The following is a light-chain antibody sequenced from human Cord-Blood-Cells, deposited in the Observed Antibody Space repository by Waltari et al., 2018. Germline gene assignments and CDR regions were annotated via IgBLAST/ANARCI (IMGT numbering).Light chain of an antibody. J-gene: IGKJ2*03. CDR2: AAS. CDR3: QQSYSTPRS. V-gene: IGKV1-39*01. CDR1: QSISSY. Sequence: DIQMTQSPSSLSASVGDRVTITCRASQSISSYLNWYQQKPGKAPKLLIYAASSLQSGVPSRCSGSGSGTDFTLTISSLQPEDFATYYCQQSYSTPRSFGQVTKLEIK.